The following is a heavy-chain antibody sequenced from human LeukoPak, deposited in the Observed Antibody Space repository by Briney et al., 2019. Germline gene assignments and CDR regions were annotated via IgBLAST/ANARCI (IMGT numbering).Heavy chain of an antibody. D-gene: IGHD6-13*01. CDR2: ISSSSSYT. CDR1: GFDFSDYY. CDR3: ARPGIAAAESYLDY. Sequence: GGSLRLSCAASGFDFSDYYMTWIRQAPGKGLEWVSSISSSSSYTNYADSVKGRFTISRDNAKSSLYLQMNSLRAEDTAVYYCARPGIAAAESYLDYWGQGTLVTVSS. V-gene: IGHV3-11*03. J-gene: IGHJ4*02.